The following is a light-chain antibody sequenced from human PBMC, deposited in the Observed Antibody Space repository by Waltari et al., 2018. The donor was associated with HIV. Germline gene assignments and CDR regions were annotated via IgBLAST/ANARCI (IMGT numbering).Light chain of an antibody. Sequence: QSALTQPASVSGSPGQSITISCTGTISDIGSYNLVSWYQQYPGRAPKLIIYEVTKRPSGVSDRFSGSKSGNRASLTVAGLKVEDEADDYCCSYAGGRVFVLFGGGTRLTV. J-gene: IGLJ2*01. V-gene: IGLV2-23*02. CDR1: ISDIGSYNL. CDR2: EVT. CDR3: CSYAGGRVFVL.